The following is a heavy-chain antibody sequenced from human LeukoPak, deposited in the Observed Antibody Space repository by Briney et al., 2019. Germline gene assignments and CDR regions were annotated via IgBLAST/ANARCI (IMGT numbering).Heavy chain of an antibody. Sequence: KPGGSLRLSCAASGFTFNNYGINWVRQAPGKGLEWVSSISSGSSYKYYADSAKGRFTISRDNAKNSVYLQMNSLRAEDTAVYYCARTYGSGSYSGFAFWGLGTLVTVSS. V-gene: IGHV3-21*01. D-gene: IGHD3-10*01. CDR2: ISSGSSYK. CDR3: ARTYGSGSYSGFAF. CDR1: GFTFNNYG. J-gene: IGHJ1*01.